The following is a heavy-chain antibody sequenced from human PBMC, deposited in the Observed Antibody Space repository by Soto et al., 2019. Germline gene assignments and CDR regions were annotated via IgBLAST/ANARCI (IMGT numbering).Heavy chain of an antibody. J-gene: IGHJ3*02. CDR2: IYWDDDE. CDR3: AHSTYSSSWYGDAFDI. Sequence: QITLKESGPTLVKPTQTLTLTCTFSGFSLSTRRVGVGWIRQPPGKALEWLALIYWDDDERYSPSLKSRLTITKDTSKNQVVLTMTNMGPVDTATYYCAHSTYSSSWYGDAFDIWGQGTMVTVSS. D-gene: IGHD6-13*01. V-gene: IGHV2-5*02. CDR1: GFSLSTRRVG.